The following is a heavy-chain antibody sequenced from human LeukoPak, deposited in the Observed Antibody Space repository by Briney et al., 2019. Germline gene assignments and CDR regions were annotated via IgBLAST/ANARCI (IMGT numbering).Heavy chain of an antibody. CDR2: IYYSGTT. J-gene: IGHJ3*02. CDR3: AREASSGYYAANDAFDI. V-gene: IGHV4-39*07. Sequence: PSETLSLTCTVSGDSISSSVYFWGWIRQPPGRGLEWIGSIYYSGTTYYNPSLKSRVTISVDTSKNQFSLKLSSVTAADTAVYYCAREASSGYYAANDAFDIWGQGTMVTVSS. D-gene: IGHD3-22*01. CDR1: GDSISSSVYF.